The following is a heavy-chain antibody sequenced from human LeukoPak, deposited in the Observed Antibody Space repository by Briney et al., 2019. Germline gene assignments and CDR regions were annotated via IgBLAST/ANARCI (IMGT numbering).Heavy chain of an antibody. CDR2: ISNDGRHI. CDR3: ARVNVMGSTVYAFDI. J-gene: IGHJ3*02. CDR1: GFSFSTYA. D-gene: IGHD3-10*01. V-gene: IGHV3-30*04. Sequence: PGTSLRLSCAASGFSFSTYAIHWVRQAPGKGLEWLAFISNDGRHINYADSVKGRFTISRDNSKNTLFLQMNSLRDDDTAVYYCARVNVMGSTVYAFDIWGQGTMVTVSS.